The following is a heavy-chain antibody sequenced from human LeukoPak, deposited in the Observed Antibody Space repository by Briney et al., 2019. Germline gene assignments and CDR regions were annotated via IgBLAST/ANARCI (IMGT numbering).Heavy chain of an antibody. CDR3: AKDPEYSSSYLFDY. J-gene: IGHJ4*02. CDR2: ISGSGGST. CDR1: GFTFSSYA. D-gene: IGHD6-6*01. V-gene: IGHV3-23*01. Sequence: GGSLRLSCAASGFTFSSYAMSWVRQAPGKGLEWVSAISGSGGSTYCADSVKGRFTISRDNSKNTLYLQMNSLTAEDTAVYYCAKDPEYSSSYLFDYWGQGTLVTVSS.